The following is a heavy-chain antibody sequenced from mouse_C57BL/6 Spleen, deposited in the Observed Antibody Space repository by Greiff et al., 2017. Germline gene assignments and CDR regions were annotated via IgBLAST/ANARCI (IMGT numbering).Heavy chain of an antibody. D-gene: IGHD2-5*01. CDR3: ARRRSNSYAMDY. CDR1: GFTFSSYG. J-gene: IGHJ4*01. CDR2: ISSGGSYT. V-gene: IGHV5-6*02. Sequence: EVNVVESGGDLVKPGGSLKLSCAASGFTFSSYGMSWVRQTPDKRLEWVATISSGGSYTYYPDSVKGRFTISRDNAKNTLYLQMSSLKSEDTAMYYCARRRSNSYAMDYWGQGTSVTVSS.